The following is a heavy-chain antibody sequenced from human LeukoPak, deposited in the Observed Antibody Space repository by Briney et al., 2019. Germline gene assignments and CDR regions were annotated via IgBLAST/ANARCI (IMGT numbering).Heavy chain of an antibody. J-gene: IGHJ4*02. D-gene: IGHD3-10*01. CDR1: GGSISSYY. CDR2: IYYSGST. CDR3: ARYGSGSHGIDY. Sequence: SETLSLTCTVSGGSISSYYWSWIRQPPGKGLEWIGYIYYSGSTYYNPSLKSRVTISVDTSKNQFSLKLSSVTAADTAVYYCARYGSGSHGIDYWGQGTVVTVSS. V-gene: IGHV4-30-4*01.